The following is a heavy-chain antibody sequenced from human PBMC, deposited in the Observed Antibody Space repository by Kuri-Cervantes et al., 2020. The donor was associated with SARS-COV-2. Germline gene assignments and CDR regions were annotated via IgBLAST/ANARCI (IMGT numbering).Heavy chain of an antibody. CDR1: GFTFDDYA. CDR2: ISWNSGSI. J-gene: IGHJ4*02. D-gene: IGHD6-13*01. V-gene: IGHV3-9*01. CDR3: AKIPYSSSRYPA. Sequence: GGSLRLSCAASGFTFDDYAMHWVRQAPGKGLKWVSGISWNSGSIGYADSVKGRFTISRDNAKNSLYLQMNSLRAEDTALYYCAKIPYSSSRYPAGGQGSLVTVSS.